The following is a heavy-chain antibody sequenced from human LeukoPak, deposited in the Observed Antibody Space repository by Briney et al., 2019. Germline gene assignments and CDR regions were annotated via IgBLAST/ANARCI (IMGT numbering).Heavy chain of an antibody. CDR3: AKVVGYCGGDCPLSFDY. CDR1: GFTFSSYA. Sequence: GGSLRLSCAASGFTFSSYAMSWVRQAPGKGPEWVSAISGSGGSTYYADSVKGRFTISRDNSKNTLYLQMNSLRAEDTAVYYCAKVVGYCGGDCPLSFDYWGQGTLVTVSS. V-gene: IGHV3-23*01. CDR2: ISGSGGST. D-gene: IGHD2-21*02. J-gene: IGHJ4*02.